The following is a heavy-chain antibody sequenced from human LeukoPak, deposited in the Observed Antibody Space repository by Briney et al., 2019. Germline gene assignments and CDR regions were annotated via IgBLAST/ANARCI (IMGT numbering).Heavy chain of an antibody. J-gene: IGHJ4*02. CDR3: ARADYGGNAGGF. D-gene: IGHD4-23*01. Sequence: GGSLRLSCAASGFIFTNTWMSWVRQAPGKGLEWVGFIRAKTYGGTTQYAASVKDRFTISRDDSKSIAYLQMNSLKTEDTAVYYCARADYGGNAGGFWGQGTLVTVSS. V-gene: IGHV3-71*01. CDR2: IRAKTYGGTT. CDR1: GFIFTNTW.